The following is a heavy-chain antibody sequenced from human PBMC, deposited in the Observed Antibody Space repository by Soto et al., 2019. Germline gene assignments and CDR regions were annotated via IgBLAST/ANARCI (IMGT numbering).Heavy chain of an antibody. D-gene: IGHD6-19*01. CDR2: INAGNGNT. CDR3: ARAVAVAADFDY. J-gene: IGHJ4*02. CDR1: RNTFTGYA. Sequence: ASVKVSCKTSRNTFTGYAMHWVRQAPGQRLEWMGWINAGNGNTKYSQKFQGRVTITRDTSASTAYMELSSLRSEDTAVYYCARAVAVAADFDYWGQGTLVTVSS. V-gene: IGHV1-3*01.